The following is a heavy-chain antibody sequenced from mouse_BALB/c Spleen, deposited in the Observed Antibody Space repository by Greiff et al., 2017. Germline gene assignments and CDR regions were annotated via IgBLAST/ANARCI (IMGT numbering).Heavy chain of an antibody. CDR2: ISNGGGST. J-gene: IGHJ4*01. V-gene: IGHV5-12-2*01. CDR3: ARRQGYAMDY. Sequence: EVKLVESGGGLVQPGGSLKLSCAASGFTFSSYTMSWVRQTPEKRLEWVAYISNGGGSTYYPDTVKGRFTISRDNAKNTLYLQMSSLKSEDTAMYYCARRQGYAMDYWGQGTSVTVSS. D-gene: IGHD3-2*01. CDR1: GFTFSSYT.